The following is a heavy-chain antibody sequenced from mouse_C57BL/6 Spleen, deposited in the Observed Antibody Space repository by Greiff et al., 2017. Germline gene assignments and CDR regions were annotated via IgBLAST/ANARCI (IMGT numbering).Heavy chain of an antibody. Sequence: QVQLQQSGAELVRPGTSVKVSCKASGYAFTNYLIEWVKQRPGQGLEWIGVINPGSGGTNYNEKFKGKATLTADKSSSTAYMQLSSLTSEDSAVYFCARDGGLRPHRYAMDYWGQGTSVTVSS. CDR2: INPGSGGT. J-gene: IGHJ4*01. CDR3: ARDGGLRPHRYAMDY. D-gene: IGHD2-4*01. V-gene: IGHV1-54*01. CDR1: GYAFTNYL.